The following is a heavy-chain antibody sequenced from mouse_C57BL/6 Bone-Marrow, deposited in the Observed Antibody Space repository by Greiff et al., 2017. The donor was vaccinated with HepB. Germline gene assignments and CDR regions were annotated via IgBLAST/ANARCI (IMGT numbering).Heavy chain of an antibody. Sequence: EVKLEESGGGLVKPGGSLKLSCAASGFTFSSYAMSWVRQTPEKRLEWVATISDGGSYTYYPDNVKGRFTISRDNAKNNLYLQMSHLKSEDTAMYYCASDDYDKAFAYWGQGTLVTVSA. CDR1: GFTFSSYA. CDR2: ISDGGSYT. V-gene: IGHV5-4*03. J-gene: IGHJ3*01. CDR3: ASDDYDKAFAY. D-gene: IGHD2-4*01.